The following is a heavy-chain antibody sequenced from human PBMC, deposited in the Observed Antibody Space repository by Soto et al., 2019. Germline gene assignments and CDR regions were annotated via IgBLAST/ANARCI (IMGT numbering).Heavy chain of an antibody. CDR3: ARPRVAGVVNEAFDI. CDR1: VGTFSSYA. V-gene: IGHV1-69*06. CDR2: IIPIFGTE. D-gene: IGHD3-3*01. J-gene: IGHJ3*02. Sequence: SVKGSCKASVGTFSSYAISWVRQAPGQGLEWMGEIIPIFGTENYAPKFQGRVTITADKSTSTAYMELSSLRSEDTAVYYCARPRVAGVVNEAFDIWGQGTMVTASS.